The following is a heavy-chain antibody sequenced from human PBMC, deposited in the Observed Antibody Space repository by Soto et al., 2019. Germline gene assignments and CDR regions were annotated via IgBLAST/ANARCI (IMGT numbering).Heavy chain of an antibody. J-gene: IGHJ5*02. CDR3: AKDTAHNNWNHLSGWFDP. CDR1: GFTFDDYA. D-gene: IGHD1-20*01. V-gene: IGHV3-9*01. CDR2: ISWNSGSI. Sequence: GGSLRLSCAASGFTFDDYAMHWVRQAPGKGLEWVSGISWNSGSIGYADSVKGRFTISRDNAKNSLYLQMNSLRAEDTALYYCAKDTAHNNWNHLSGWFDPWGQGTLVTVSS.